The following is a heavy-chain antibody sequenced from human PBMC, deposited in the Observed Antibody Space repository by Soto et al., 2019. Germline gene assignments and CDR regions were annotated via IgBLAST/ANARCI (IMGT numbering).Heavy chain of an antibody. V-gene: IGHV4-59*08. CDR3: ASMGYHYGSGSYPLDY. J-gene: IGHJ4*02. CDR2: IHYTGTT. Sequence: PSETLSLTCTVSRGSINNSYWTWIRQPPGKRLEWIWYIHYTGTTNHNPSLRGRVTMSLDTSKNQFSLNLRSVTAADTAVYYCASMGYHYGSGSYPLDYWGQGTLVTVSS. D-gene: IGHD3-10*01. CDR1: RGSINNSY.